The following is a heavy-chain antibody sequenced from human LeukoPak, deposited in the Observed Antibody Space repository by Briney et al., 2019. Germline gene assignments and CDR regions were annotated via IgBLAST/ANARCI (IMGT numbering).Heavy chain of an antibody. V-gene: IGHV4-30-2*01. CDR2: IYHSGST. CDR1: GGSISSGGYS. Sequence: TLSLTCAVSGGSISSGGYSWSWIRQPPGKGLEWIGYIYHSGSTYYNPSLKSRVTISVDRSKNQFSLKLSSVTAADTAVYYCARGGYYYGSGSPNWFDPWGQGTLVTVSS. J-gene: IGHJ5*02. CDR3: ARGGYYYGSGSPNWFDP. D-gene: IGHD3-10*01.